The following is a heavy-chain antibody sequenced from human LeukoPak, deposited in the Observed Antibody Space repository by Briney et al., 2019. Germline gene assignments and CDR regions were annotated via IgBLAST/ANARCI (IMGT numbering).Heavy chain of an antibody. Sequence: GGSLRLSCPASGFTFSTHSMNWVRQAPGKGLEWVSSISSTSNYIYCADSVKGRFTISRDNAKNSLYLQMNSLRAEDTAMYFCTREGMGRRAFDIWGQGTMVTVSS. CDR2: ISSTSNYI. J-gene: IGHJ3*02. CDR3: TREGMGRRAFDI. V-gene: IGHV3-21*01. CDR1: GFTFSTHS. D-gene: IGHD3-10*01.